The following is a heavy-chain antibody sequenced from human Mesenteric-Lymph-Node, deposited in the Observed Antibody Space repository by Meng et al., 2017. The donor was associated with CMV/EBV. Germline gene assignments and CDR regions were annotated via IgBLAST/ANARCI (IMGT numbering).Heavy chain of an antibody. V-gene: IGHV3-21*01. D-gene: IGHD6-25*01. J-gene: IGHJ6*02. CDR1: GFTFSSYS. Sequence: GESLKISCAASGFTFSSYSMNWVRQAPGKGLEWVSSISSSSSYIYYADSVKGRFTISRDNAKNSLYLQMNSLRAEDTAVYYCAREVAALVVCLDVWGQGTTVTVSS. CDR3: AREVAALVVCLDV. CDR2: ISSSSSYI.